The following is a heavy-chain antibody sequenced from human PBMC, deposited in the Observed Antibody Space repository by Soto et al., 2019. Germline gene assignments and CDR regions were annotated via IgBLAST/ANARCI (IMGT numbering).Heavy chain of an antibody. Sequence: ASVKVSCKASGYTFTSYYVNWVRQATGQGLEWMGWMNPNSGNTGHAQKFQGRVTMARNTSISTAYMELSSLRSEDTAVYYCAREKYGGYFDCWGQGTLVTVSS. J-gene: IGHJ4*02. CDR1: GYTFTSYY. CDR3: AREKYGGYFDC. CDR2: MNPNSGNT. D-gene: IGHD2-15*01. V-gene: IGHV1-8*01.